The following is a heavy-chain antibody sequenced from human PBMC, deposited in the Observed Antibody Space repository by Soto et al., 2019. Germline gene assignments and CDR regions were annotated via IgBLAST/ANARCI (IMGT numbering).Heavy chain of an antibody. V-gene: IGHV4-34*01. Sequence: PSETLSLTCAVYGGSFSGYYWSWIRQPPGKGLEWIGEINHSGSTNYNPSLKSRVTISVDTSKNQCSLKLSSVTAADTAVYYCARVGSSSLVGGGWFDPWGQGTLVTVSS. CDR1: GGSFSGYY. CDR3: ARVGSSSLVGGGWFDP. CDR2: INHSGST. D-gene: IGHD6-13*01. J-gene: IGHJ5*02.